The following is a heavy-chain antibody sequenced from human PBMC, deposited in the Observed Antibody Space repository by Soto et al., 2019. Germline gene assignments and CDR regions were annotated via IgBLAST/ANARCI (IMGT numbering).Heavy chain of an antibody. D-gene: IGHD3-10*01. CDR3: ARMYSSMVRGVIASPYLDP. V-gene: IGHV1-24*01. J-gene: IGHJ5*02. CDR2: FDPEDGET. Sequence: ASVKVSCKVSGYTLTELSMHWVRQAPGKGLEWMGGFDPEDGETIYAQKFQGRVTMTEDTSTDTAYMELSSLSSVTAADTAVYYCARMYSSMVRGVIASPYLDPWGQGTLVTVSS. CDR1: GYTLTELS.